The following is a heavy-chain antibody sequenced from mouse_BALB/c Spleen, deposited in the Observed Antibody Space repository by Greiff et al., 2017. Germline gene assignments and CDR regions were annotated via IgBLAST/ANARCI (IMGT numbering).Heavy chain of an antibody. Sequence: VQGVESGAELVRPGVSVKISCKGSGYTFTDYAMHWVKQSHAKSLEWIGVISTYYGDASYNQKFKGKATMTVDKSSSTAYMELARLTSEDSAIYYCARGDVYFDVWGAGTTVTVSS. CDR1: GYTFTDYA. V-gene: IGHV1S137*01. J-gene: IGHJ1*01. D-gene: IGHD3-3*01. CDR3: ARGDVYFDV. CDR2: ISTYYGDA.